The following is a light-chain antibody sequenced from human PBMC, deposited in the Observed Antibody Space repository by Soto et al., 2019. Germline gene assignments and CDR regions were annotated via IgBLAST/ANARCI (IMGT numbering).Light chain of an antibody. CDR3: QQYGSSAPIT. CDR1: QSITTW. J-gene: IGKJ5*01. CDR2: DVS. Sequence: DIQMTQSPSTVSAYVGDSVTITCRASQSITTWLAWYQQRPGKAPKLLIYDVSSLQSGVPSRFSGSGSGTEFTLTISRLEPEDFALYYCQQYGSSAPITFGQGTRREIK. V-gene: IGKV1-5*01.